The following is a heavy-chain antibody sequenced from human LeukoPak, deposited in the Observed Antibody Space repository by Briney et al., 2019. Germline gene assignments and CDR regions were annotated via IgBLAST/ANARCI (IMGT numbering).Heavy chain of an antibody. CDR1: GFTFSSYA. CDR2: ISGSGGST. D-gene: IGHD2-2*02. CDR3: AKDGDIVVVPAAINPF. Sequence: GGSLRLSCAASGFTFSSYAMSWVRQAPGKGLEWVSAISGSGGSTYYADSVKGQFTISRDNSKNTLYLQMNSLRAEDTAVYYCAKDGDIVVVPAAINPFWGQGTMVTVSS. J-gene: IGHJ3*01. V-gene: IGHV3-23*01.